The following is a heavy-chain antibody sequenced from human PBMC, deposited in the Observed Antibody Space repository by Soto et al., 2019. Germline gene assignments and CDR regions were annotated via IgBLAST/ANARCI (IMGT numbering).Heavy chain of an antibody. CDR1: GFTVSSNY. Sequence: EVQLVETGGGLIQPGGSLRLSCAASGFTVSSNYMSWVRQAPGKGLEWVSVIYSGGSTYYADSVRGRFTISRDNSKNTLYLQMKRLRAEDTAVYYCAREPPATSHGMDVWGQGTTVTVSS. CDR2: IYSGGST. J-gene: IGHJ6*02. V-gene: IGHV3-53*02. CDR3: AREPPATSHGMDV.